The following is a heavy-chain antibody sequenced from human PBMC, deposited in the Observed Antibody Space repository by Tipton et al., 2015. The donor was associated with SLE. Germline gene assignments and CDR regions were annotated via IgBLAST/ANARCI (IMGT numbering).Heavy chain of an antibody. D-gene: IGHD3-10*01. CDR3: ARHLGVIVAFEV. CDR2: VFRGGST. CDR1: GDSLSGQS. Sequence: TLSLTCSVYGDSLSGQSWSWIRQPPGKGLEWIGEVFRGGSTNYSPSLESRVTITVDTSNNHFSLGLRSVTAADTAVYYCARHLGVIVAFEVWGQGTVLTVSS. J-gene: IGHJ3*01. V-gene: IGHV4-34*12.